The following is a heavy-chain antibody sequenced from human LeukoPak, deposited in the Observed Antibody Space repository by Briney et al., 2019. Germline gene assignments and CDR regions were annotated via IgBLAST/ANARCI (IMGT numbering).Heavy chain of an antibody. J-gene: IGHJ6*03. V-gene: IGHV4-4*07. D-gene: IGHD2-2*01. Sequence: SETLSLTCTVSGGSISSYYWSWIRQPAGKGLEWIGRIYTSGSTNYNPSLKSRVTMSVDTSKNQFSLKLSSVTAADTAVYYCARVGRVVPAPGYMDVWGKGTTVTVSS. CDR1: GGSISSYY. CDR2: IYTSGST. CDR3: ARVGRVVPAPGYMDV.